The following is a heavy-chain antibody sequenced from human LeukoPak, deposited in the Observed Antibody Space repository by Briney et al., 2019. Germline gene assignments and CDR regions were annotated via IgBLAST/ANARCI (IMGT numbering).Heavy chain of an antibody. J-gene: IGHJ4*02. CDR2: VNHSGST. CDR1: GGSFSGYY. D-gene: IGHD6-19*01. CDR3: ARGRQPPYSSGWCSHLPSFDY. V-gene: IGHV4-34*01. Sequence: PSETLSLTCAVYGGSFSGYYWSWIRQPPGKGLEWIGEVNHSGSTNYNPSLKSRVTISVDTSKNQFSLKLSSVTAADTAVYYCARGRQPPYSSGWCSHLPSFDYWGQGTLVTVSS.